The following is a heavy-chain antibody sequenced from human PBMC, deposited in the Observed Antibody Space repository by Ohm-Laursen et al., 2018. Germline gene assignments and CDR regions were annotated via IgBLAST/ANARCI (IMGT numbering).Heavy chain of an antibody. D-gene: IGHD6-6*01. V-gene: IGHV3-9*01. Sequence: SLRLSCAASGFTFYDYAMHWVRQAPGKGLVWVSGISWDSGSIGYADSVKDRFTISRDNAKNSLYLQMNSLRAEDTALYYCAAQGTSSIAARRGLDPWGQGTLVTVSS. CDR2: ISWDSGSI. CDR3: AAQGTSSIAARRGLDP. CDR1: GFTFYDYA. J-gene: IGHJ5*02.